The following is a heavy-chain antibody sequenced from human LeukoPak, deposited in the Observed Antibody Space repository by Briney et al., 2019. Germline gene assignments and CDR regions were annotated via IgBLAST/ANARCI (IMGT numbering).Heavy chain of an antibody. CDR2: SYYNDIL. J-gene: IGHJ3*02. V-gene: IGHV4-61*01. Sequence: PSETLSLTCTVSGGSVSSVNFYWSWIRQPPGKGLEWIGYSYYNDILNYNPSLKSRLTISVDTSKNQFSLKLSSVTAADTAVYYCARDGAPGGSSLAFDIWGQGTMVTVSS. CDR3: ARDGAPGGSSLAFDI. D-gene: IGHD1-26*01. CDR1: GGSVSSVNFY.